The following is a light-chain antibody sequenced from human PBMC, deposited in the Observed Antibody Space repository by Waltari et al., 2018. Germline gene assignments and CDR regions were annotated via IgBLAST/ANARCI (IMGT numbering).Light chain of an antibody. CDR3: QQSYSTPFT. J-gene: IGKJ4*01. CDR1: QSISTS. Sequence: DIQMTQSPSSLSASVGDRVTITCRASQSISTSLNWYQQKPGKAPKLLIYAASNLQSGVPSRFSGSGSGTDFTLTISSLQPEDFATYYCQQSYSTPFTFGGGTKVEIK. CDR2: AAS. V-gene: IGKV1-39*01.